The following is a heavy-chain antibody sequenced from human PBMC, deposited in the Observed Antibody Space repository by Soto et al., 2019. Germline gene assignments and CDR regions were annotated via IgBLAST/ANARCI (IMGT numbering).Heavy chain of an antibody. CDR1: GFTVSSNY. D-gene: IGHD6-13*01. CDR3: AREGIAAAGTDYGAFDI. CDR2: IYSGGST. V-gene: IGHV3-66*01. Sequence: QPGGSLRLSCAASGFTVSSNYMSWVRQAPGKGLEWVSVIYSGGSTYYADSVKGRFTISRDNSKNTLYLQMNSLRAEDTAVYYCAREGIAAAGTDYGAFDIWGQGTMVTVSS. J-gene: IGHJ3*02.